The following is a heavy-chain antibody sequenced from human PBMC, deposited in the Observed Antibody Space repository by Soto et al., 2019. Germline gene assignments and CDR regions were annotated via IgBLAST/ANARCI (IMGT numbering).Heavy chain of an antibody. CDR1: GGSVSSGTYY. Sequence: PSETLSLTCTVAGGSVSSGTYYWTWIRQPPGKGLEWIGYIYYSGSTNYNPSLKSRVNISADKSKNQFSLNLRSVTAADTAVYYCARGSHFDSSGFVYWGPGALVTVSS. J-gene: IGHJ4*02. V-gene: IGHV4-61*01. CDR3: ARGSHFDSSGFVY. CDR2: IYYSGST. D-gene: IGHD3-22*01.